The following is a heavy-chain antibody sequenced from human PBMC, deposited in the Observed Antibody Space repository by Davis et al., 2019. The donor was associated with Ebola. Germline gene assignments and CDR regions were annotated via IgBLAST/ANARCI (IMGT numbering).Heavy chain of an antibody. V-gene: IGHV3-15*07. CDR1: GFTFTNAW. D-gene: IGHD6-13*01. Sequence: GESLKISCAASGFTFTNAWMNWVRQVPGKGLEWVGRIKSKSDGGTTDYAAPVKGRFTVSRDDSKSTVYLQMNSLKTEDTAMYYCAKAGSNVDYWGQGTLVTVSS. CDR3: AKAGSNVDY. CDR2: IKSKSDGGTT. J-gene: IGHJ4*02.